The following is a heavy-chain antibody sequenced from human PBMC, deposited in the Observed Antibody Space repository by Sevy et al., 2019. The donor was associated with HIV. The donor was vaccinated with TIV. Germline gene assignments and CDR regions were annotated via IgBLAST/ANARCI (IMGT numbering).Heavy chain of an antibody. CDR2: TYYRSKWYN. CDR1: GDSVSSNSAA. D-gene: IGHD3-10*01. J-gene: IGHJ5*02. CDR3: ARDLYYYGSGSAPNPRFDP. V-gene: IGHV6-1*01. Sequence: SQTLSLTCAISGDSVSSNSAAWNWIGQSASRGLEWLGRTYYRSKWYNDYAVSVKSRITINPDTSKNQFSLQLNSVTPEDTAVYYCARDLYYYGSGSAPNPRFDPWGQGTLVTVSS.